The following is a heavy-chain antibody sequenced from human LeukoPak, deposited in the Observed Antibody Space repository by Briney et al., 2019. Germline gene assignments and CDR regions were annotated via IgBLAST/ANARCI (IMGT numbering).Heavy chain of an antibody. CDR1: GFTFDTYN. Sequence: PGGSLRLSCAASGFTFDTYNMNWVRQAPGKGLEWVSFISTGSSYIYYADSVKGRFTISRDNSKNTLYLQMNSLRAEDTAVYYCAKSWVAATHFDYWGQGTLVTVSS. J-gene: IGHJ4*02. V-gene: IGHV3-21*04. CDR2: ISTGSSYI. D-gene: IGHD2-15*01. CDR3: AKSWVAATHFDY.